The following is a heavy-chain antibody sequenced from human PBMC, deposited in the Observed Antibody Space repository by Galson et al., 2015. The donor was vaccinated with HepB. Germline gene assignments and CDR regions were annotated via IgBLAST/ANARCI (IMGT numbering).Heavy chain of an antibody. CDR3: AKIASPTIFGVVDYGMDV. V-gene: IGHV3-30*18. D-gene: IGHD3-3*01. CDR1: GFTFSSYG. CDR2: ISYDGSNK. Sequence: SLRLSCAASGFTFSSYGMHWVRQAPGKGLEWVAVISYDGSNKYYADSVKGRFTISRDNSKNTLYLQMNSLRAEDTAVYYCAKIASPTIFGVVDYGMDVWGQGTTVTVSS. J-gene: IGHJ6*02.